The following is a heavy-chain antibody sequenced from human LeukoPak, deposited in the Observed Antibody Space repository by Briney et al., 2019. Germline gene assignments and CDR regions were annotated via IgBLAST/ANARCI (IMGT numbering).Heavy chain of an antibody. J-gene: IGHJ6*03. D-gene: IGHD3-10*01. CDR3: ARVARELLYWDYYYMDV. CDR2: ISSSSSYI. Sequence: GGSLRLSCAASGFTFSDYYMNWVRQAPGKGLEWVSSISSSSSYIYYADSVKGRFTISRDNAKNSLYLQMNSLRAEDTAVYYCARVARELLYWDYYYMDVWGKGTTVTISS. CDR1: GFTFSDYY. V-gene: IGHV3-21*04.